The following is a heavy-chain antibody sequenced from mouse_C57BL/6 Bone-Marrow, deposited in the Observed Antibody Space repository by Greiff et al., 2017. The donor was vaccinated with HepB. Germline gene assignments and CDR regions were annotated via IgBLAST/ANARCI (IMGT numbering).Heavy chain of an antibody. CDR3: AIRHGYSYWYFDV. CDR2: INPSNGGT. Sequence: VQLQQPGTELVKPGASVKLSCKASGYTFTSYWMHWVKQRPGQGLEWIGNINPSNGGTNYNEKFKSKATLTVDKSSSTAYMPLSSLTSDDSAVYYCAIRHGYSYWYFDVWGTGTTVTVSS. J-gene: IGHJ1*03. CDR1: GYTFTSYW. V-gene: IGHV1-53*01. D-gene: IGHD2-3*01.